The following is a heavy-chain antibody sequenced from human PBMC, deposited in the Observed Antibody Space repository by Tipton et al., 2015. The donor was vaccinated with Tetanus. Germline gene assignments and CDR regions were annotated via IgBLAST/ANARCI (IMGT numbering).Heavy chain of an antibody. D-gene: IGHD3-16*01. CDR2: ISNSGRT. Sequence: TLSLTCTVSGDSVRSGDYQWNWIRQSPGKGLEWLAYISNSGRTNSNYDLKSRITISQDTSKNQFSLSLTSVTAADTAVYYCARDQGGGRVARLNWFGPWGQGTLVTVSS. V-gene: IGHV4-61*08. CDR1: GDSVRSGDYQ. CDR3: ARDQGGGRVARLNWFGP. J-gene: IGHJ5*02.